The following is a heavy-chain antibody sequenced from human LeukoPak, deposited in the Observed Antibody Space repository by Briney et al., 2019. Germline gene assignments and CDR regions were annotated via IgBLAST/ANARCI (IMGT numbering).Heavy chain of an antibody. CDR2: IYTSGST. D-gene: IGHD4-17*01. V-gene: IGHV4-4*07. Sequence: SETLSPTCTVSGGSISSYYWSWIRQPAGKGLEWIGRIYTSGSTNYNPSLKSRVTMSVDTSKNQFSLKLSSVAAADTAVYYCASVSGDYRWSFDRWGRGTLVTVSS. CDR3: ASVSGDYRWSFDR. CDR1: GGSISSYY. J-gene: IGHJ2*01.